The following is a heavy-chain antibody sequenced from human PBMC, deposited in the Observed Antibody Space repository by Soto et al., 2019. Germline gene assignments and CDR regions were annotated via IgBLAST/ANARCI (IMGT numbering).Heavy chain of an antibody. CDR2: IIPIFGTA. CDR3: AIEYSSSPPYYPIGY. V-gene: IGHV1-69*13. Sequence: SVKVSCKASGYTFTSYGISWVRQAPGQVLEWMGGIIPIFGTANYAQKFQGRVTITADESTSTAYMELSSLRSEDTAVYYCAIEYSSSPPYYPIGYWGQGALVTVSS. D-gene: IGHD6-6*01. J-gene: IGHJ4*02. CDR1: GYTFTSYG.